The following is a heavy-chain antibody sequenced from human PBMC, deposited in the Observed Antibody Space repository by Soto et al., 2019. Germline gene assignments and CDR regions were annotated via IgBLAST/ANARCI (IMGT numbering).Heavy chain of an antibody. CDR2: INPNSGGT. CDR3: ARGRLVVPAAIEYDWFDP. V-gene: IGHV1-2*02. CDR1: GYIFTGYY. D-gene: IGHD2-2*02. J-gene: IGHJ5*02. Sequence: ASVKVSCKASGYIFTGYYMHWVRQAPGQGLEWMGWINPNSGGTNYAQKFQGRVTMTRDTSISTAYMELSRLRSDDTAVYYCARGRLVVPAAIEYDWFDPWGQGTLVTVSS.